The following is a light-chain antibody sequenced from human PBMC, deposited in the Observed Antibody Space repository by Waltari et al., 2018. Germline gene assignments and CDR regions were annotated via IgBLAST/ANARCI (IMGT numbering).Light chain of an antibody. V-gene: IGLV8-61*01. CDR1: SGSVSTTSY. CDR3: SLYMGSGIWV. CDR2: KGN. J-gene: IGLJ3*02. Sequence: QTVVTQEPSLSVSSGGTVTLTCALGSGSVSTTSYATWSRQTPGQPPRTLLYKGNTRSSGVPDRFSGSILGNKVALTITGAQADDESDYYCSLYMGSGIWVFGGGTKLTVL.